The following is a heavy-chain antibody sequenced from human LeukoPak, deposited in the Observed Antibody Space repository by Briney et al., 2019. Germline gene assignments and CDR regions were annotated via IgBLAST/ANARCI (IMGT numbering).Heavy chain of an antibody. D-gene: IGHD6-13*01. CDR3: AREWFGGIAVARAFDI. Sequence: SETLSLTCTVSGGSISSGDYYWSWIRQPPGKGLEWIGYIYYSGSTYYNPSLKSRVTISVDTSKNQFSLKLSSVTAADTAVYYCAREWFGGIAVARAFDIWGQGTMVTVSS. CDR1: GGSISSGDYY. J-gene: IGHJ3*02. CDR2: IYYSGST. V-gene: IGHV4-30-4*01.